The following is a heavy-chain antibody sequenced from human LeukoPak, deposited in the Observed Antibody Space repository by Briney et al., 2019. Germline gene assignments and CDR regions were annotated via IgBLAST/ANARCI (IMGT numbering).Heavy chain of an antibody. V-gene: IGHV3-74*01. J-gene: IGHJ4*02. D-gene: IGHD1-26*01. CDR2: VNNDGRGT. CDR3: ARASVGGNPFDY. Sequence: GGSLRLSCVASGFTLSNYWMHWVRQDPGQGLLWVSRVNNDGRGTTYADSVKGRFTISRDNAKNTLFLQMNSLRVEGTAVYYCARASVGGNPFDYWGQGTLVTVSS. CDR1: GFTLSNYW.